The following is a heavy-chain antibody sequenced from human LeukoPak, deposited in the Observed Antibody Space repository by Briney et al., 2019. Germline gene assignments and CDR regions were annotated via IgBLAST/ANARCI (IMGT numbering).Heavy chain of an antibody. D-gene: IGHD6-13*01. CDR3: TTDGWIAAAGTGVDY. CDR2: IKSKTDRGKT. J-gene: IGHJ4*02. Sequence: GGSLRLSCAASGFTFSNAWMSWVRQAPGKGLEWVGRIKSKTDRGKTDYAAPVKGRFTISRDDSKNTLYLQMNSLKTEDTAVYYCTTDGWIAAAGTGVDYWGQGNLVTVSS. V-gene: IGHV3-15*01. CDR1: GFTFSNAW.